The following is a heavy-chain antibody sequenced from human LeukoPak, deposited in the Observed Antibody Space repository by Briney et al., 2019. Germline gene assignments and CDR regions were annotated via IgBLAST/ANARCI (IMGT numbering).Heavy chain of an antibody. Sequence: ASVKVSCKASGYTFTGYYMHWVRQAPGQGLEWMGRINPNSGGTNYAQKFQGRVTMTRDTSISTAYMELSRLRSDDTAVYYCARALPYYYGSGTDYWGQGTLVTVSS. V-gene: IGHV1-2*06. CDR3: ARALPYYYGSGTDY. CDR1: GYTFTGYY. CDR2: INPNSGGT. J-gene: IGHJ4*02. D-gene: IGHD3-10*01.